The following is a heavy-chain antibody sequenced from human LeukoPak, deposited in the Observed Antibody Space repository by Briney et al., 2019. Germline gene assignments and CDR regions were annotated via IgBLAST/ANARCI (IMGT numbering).Heavy chain of an antibody. CDR3: AREFIGAAGTGAFDV. V-gene: IGHV1-8*01. Sequence: VASVTVSCKASGYTFTSYDMNWVRQAPGQGLEWMGWMNTNSGNTDYAHKVRGRVTMTRNTSKSTAYMELSSLRSDDTAVYYCAREFIGAAGTGAFDVWGQGTMVTVSS. J-gene: IGHJ3*01. CDR2: MNTNSGNT. CDR1: GYTFTSYD. D-gene: IGHD6-13*01.